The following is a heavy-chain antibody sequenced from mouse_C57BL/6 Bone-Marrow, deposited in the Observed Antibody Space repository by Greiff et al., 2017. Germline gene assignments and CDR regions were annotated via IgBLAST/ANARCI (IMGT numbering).Heavy chain of an antibody. Sequence: QVQLQQPGAELVKPGASVKLSCKASGYTFTSYWMQWVKQRPGQGLEWIGEIDPSDSYTNYNQKFKGKATLTVDTSSSTAYMQLSSLTSEDSAVXYCARGYHPPDYWGQGTTLTVSS. CDR3: ARGYHPPDY. V-gene: IGHV1-50*01. D-gene: IGHD2-14*01. J-gene: IGHJ2*01. CDR2: IDPSDSYT. CDR1: GYTFTSYW.